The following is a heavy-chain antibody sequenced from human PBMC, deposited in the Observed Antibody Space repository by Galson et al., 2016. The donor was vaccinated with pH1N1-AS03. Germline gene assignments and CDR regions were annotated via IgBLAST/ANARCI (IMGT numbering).Heavy chain of an antibody. J-gene: IGHJ6*02. CDR2: ISWTSADI. Sequence: SLRLSCAESGFTPDASAMHWVRQAPGKGLEWVSGISWTSADIAYADAVKGRFTISRDNAKKSLYLQLNSLRADDTALYYCVTDILPGGADVWGQGTTVTVSS. CDR3: VTDILPGGADV. V-gene: IGHV3-9*02. CDR1: GFTPDASA. D-gene: IGHD2-21*01.